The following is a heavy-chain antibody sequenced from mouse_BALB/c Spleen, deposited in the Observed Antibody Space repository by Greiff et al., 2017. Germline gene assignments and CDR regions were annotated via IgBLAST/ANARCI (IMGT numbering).Heavy chain of an antibody. J-gene: IGHJ2*01. D-gene: IGHD1-1*01. CDR1: GYTFSSYW. CDR3: AREYYGSSYFDY. V-gene: IGHV1-9*01. Sequence: VQLQQSGAELMKPGASVKISCKATGYTFSSYWIEWVKQRPGHGLEWIGEILPGSGSTNYNEKFKGKATFTADTSSNTAYMQLSSLTSEDSAVYYGAREYYGSSYFDYWGKGTTLTVSS. CDR2: ILPGSGST.